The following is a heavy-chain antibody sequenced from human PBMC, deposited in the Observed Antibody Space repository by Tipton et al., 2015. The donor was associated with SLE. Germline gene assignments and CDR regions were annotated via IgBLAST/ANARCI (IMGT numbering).Heavy chain of an antibody. D-gene: IGHD3-16*01. Sequence: LRLSCAVSGASISGDSWSWIRQPPGKGLELIGFVDNSGSAGYTPSLKSRVTISSDTSKNQLSLKLSSVTAADTAVYYCTRSGLEYVWGPDWGQGTLVTVSS. J-gene: IGHJ4*02. V-gene: IGHV4-59*01. CDR3: TRSGLEYVWGPD. CDR1: GASISGDS. CDR2: VDNSGSA.